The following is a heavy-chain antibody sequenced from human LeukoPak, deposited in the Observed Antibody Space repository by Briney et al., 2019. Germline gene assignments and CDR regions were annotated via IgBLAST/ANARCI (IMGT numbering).Heavy chain of an antibody. V-gene: IGHV4-39*07. J-gene: IGHJ4*02. CDR3: ARAPAAEYYDFWSGYYPVYYFDY. Sequence: SETLSLTCTVSGGSISGSRYYWGWIRQPPGKGLEWIGSIYYSGSTYYNPSLKSRVTISVDTSKNQFSLKLSSVTAADTAVYYCARAPAAEYYDFWSGYYPVYYFDYWGQGTLVTVSS. CDR2: IYYSGST. D-gene: IGHD3-3*01. CDR1: GGSISGSRYY.